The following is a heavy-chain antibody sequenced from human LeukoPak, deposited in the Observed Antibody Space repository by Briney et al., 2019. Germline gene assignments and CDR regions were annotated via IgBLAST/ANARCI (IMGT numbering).Heavy chain of an antibody. CDR3: AKGTDSGWYRPQDY. D-gene: IGHD6-19*01. J-gene: IGHJ4*02. V-gene: IGHV3-48*04. CDR1: GFTFGPYT. Sequence: GGSLRLSCAASGFTFGPYTMNWVRQAPGKGLEWVSYISSSSDTIYYADSVKGRFTISRDNGKNSLYLQMNSLRAEDTALYYCAKGTDSGWYRPQDYWGQGTLVTVSS. CDR2: ISSSSDTI.